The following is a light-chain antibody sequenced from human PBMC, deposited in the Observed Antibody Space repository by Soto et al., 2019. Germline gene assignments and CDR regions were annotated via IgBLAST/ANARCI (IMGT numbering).Light chain of an antibody. CDR2: GAS. CDR3: QQYSSSPS. CDR1: QSVSTN. V-gene: IGKV3-15*01. Sequence: EIVMTPSPTPLSVSPGERATLSVRASQSVSTNLAWYQQKPGQVPSLLIYGASTRASGIPARFSGSGPGTEFTLTIGSLQSEDFAVYYCQQYSSSPSFGQGTRLEIK. J-gene: IGKJ5*01.